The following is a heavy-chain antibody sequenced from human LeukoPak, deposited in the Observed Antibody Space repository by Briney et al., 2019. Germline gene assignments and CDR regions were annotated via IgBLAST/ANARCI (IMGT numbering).Heavy chain of an antibody. CDR1: GYTFTSYG. V-gene: IGHV1-18*01. D-gene: IGHD6-6*01. CDR2: ISAYNGNT. CDR3: AAGRPYSLLDY. Sequence: GASVKVSCKASGYTFTSYGISWVRQAPGQGLEWMGWISAYNGNTNYAQKLQGRVTMTEDTSTDTGYMELSSLRSEDTAVYYCAAGRPYSLLDYWGQGTLVTVSS. J-gene: IGHJ4*02.